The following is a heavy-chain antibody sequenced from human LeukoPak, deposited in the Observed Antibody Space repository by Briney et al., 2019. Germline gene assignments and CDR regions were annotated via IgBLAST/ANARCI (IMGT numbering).Heavy chain of an antibody. Sequence: GGSLGLSCAASGFTVSSNYMSWVRQAPGKGLEWVSVIYSGGSTYYADSVKGRFTISRDNSKNTLYLQMNSLRAEDTAVYYCARDLAGVRDYWGQGTLVTVSS. CDR1: GFTVSSNY. V-gene: IGHV3-53*01. CDR2: IYSGGST. CDR3: ARDLAGVRDY. J-gene: IGHJ4*02. D-gene: IGHD2-15*01.